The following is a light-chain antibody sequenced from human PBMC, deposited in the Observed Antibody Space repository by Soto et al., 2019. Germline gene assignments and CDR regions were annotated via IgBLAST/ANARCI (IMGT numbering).Light chain of an antibody. Sequence: DVQLTQSPSSVSASVGDRVTITCRASQGVGNWLAWYQHKPGRAPKILIYGVSTLHSAAPSRSSGNGSGSDFTLTISSLQIEDFATYSCQQANSFPVSVGRGTKVESK. J-gene: IGKJ1*01. CDR2: GVS. V-gene: IGKV1D-12*01. CDR3: QQANSFPVS. CDR1: QGVGNW.